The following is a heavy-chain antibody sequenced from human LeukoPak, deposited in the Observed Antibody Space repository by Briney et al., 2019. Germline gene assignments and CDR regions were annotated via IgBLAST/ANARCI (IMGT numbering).Heavy chain of an antibody. CDR2: VYYTGST. CDR3: ARVYYSVSSAGFDY. V-gene: IGHV4-61*08. J-gene: IGHJ4*02. CDR1: GASFSSDGYY. D-gene: IGHD1-26*01. Sequence: SETLSLTCTVSGASFSSDGYYWNWIRQPPGKGLEWIVYVYYTGSTNYNASLKSRVTIFVDTSRNQFSLNLNSVTAADTAVYYCARVYYSVSSAGFDYWGQGTLVSVSS.